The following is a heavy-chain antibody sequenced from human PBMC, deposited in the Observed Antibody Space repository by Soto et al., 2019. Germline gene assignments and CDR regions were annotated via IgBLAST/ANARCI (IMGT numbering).Heavy chain of an antibody. J-gene: IGHJ6*03. CDR2: ISGSGGST. CDR1: GFTFSSYA. Sequence: GGSLRLSCAASGFTFSSYAISWVRQAPGKGLEWVSAISGSGGSTYYADSVKGRFTISRDNSKNTLYLQMNSLRAEDTAVYYCAKAKEYSYGYPRPKTQYYYYYMDVWGKGTTVTVSS. CDR3: AKAKEYSYGYPRPKTQYYYYYMDV. V-gene: IGHV3-23*01. D-gene: IGHD5-18*01.